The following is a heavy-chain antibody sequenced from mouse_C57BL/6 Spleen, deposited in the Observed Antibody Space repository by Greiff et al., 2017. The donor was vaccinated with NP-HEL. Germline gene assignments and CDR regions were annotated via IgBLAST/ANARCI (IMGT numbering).Heavy chain of an antibody. J-gene: IGHJ4*01. CDR2: ISYDGSN. CDR1: GYSITSGYY. D-gene: IGHD2-5*01. V-gene: IGHV3-6*01. Sequence: EVKLEESGPGLVKPSQSLSLTCSVTGYSITSGYYWNWIRQFPGNKLEWMGYISYDGSNNYNPSLKNRISITRDTSKNQFFLKLNSVTTEDTATYYCARESNYEGYYAMDYWGQGTSVTVSS. CDR3: ARESNYEGYYAMDY.